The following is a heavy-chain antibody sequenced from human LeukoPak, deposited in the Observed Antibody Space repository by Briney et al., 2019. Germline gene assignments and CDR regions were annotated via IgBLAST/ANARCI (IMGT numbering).Heavy chain of an antibody. CDR1: GGTFSSYA. CDR2: IIPVFGTA. J-gene: IGHJ4*02. V-gene: IGHV1-69*13. Sequence: GASVKVSCKASGGTFSSYAISWVRQARGQGLEWMGGIIPVFGTANYAQKFQGRVTITADESTSTAYMELSSLRSEDTAVYYCARSGGGYDFSSGYPYYFDYWGQGTLVTVSS. CDR3: ARSGGGYDFSSGYPYYFDY. D-gene: IGHD3-3*01.